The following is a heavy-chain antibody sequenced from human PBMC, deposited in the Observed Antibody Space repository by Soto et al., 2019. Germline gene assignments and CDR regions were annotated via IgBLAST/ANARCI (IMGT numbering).Heavy chain of an antibody. J-gene: IGHJ6*02. V-gene: IGHV1-69*13. CDR2: IIPIFGTA. CDR1: GGTFSSYA. Sequence: SVKVSCKASGGTFSSYAISWVRQAPGQGLEWMGGIIPIFGTANYAQKFQGRVTITADESTSTAYMELSSLRAEDTAVYYCARFSYGGNLNYYYYYGMDVWGQGTTVTVSS. CDR3: ARFSYGGNLNYYYYYGMDV. D-gene: IGHD2-21*02.